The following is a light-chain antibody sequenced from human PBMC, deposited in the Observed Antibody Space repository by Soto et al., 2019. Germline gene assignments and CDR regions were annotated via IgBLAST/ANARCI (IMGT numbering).Light chain of an antibody. Sequence: DIEMTQSPSTLSASVGDRVTITCRASQSISSWLSWYQQKAGKAPEVLIYKASSLHNGVPSRFSGSGSGTEFTLAISSQQPDDFATYYCQQYSVYQVMFGQGTKVEIK. CDR2: KAS. CDR3: QQYSVYQVM. J-gene: IGKJ1*01. CDR1: QSISSW. V-gene: IGKV1-5*03.